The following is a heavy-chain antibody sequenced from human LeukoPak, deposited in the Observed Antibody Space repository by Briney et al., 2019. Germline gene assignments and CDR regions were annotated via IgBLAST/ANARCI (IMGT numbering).Heavy chain of an antibody. V-gene: IGHV3-15*01. CDR1: GFTFRNAW. Sequence: GGSLRLSCAASGFTFRNAWMNWVRQAPGKGLEWVGRIKSKTDGGTPDYAAPVKGRFTISRDDSKNTLYLQMNSLKTEDTAVYFCTTDRPRITAAGTGEFDYWGQGTLVTVSS. D-gene: IGHD6-13*01. CDR3: TTDRPRITAAGTGEFDY. CDR2: IKSKTDGGTP. J-gene: IGHJ4*02.